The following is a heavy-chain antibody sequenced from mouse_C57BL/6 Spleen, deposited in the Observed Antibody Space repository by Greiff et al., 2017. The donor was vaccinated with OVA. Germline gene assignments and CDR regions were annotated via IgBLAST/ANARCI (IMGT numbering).Heavy chain of an antibody. CDR2: ISSGSSTI. V-gene: IGHV5-17*01. J-gene: IGHJ4*01. CDR1: GFTFSDYG. D-gene: IGHD2-1*01. Sequence: VQLKESGGGLVKPGGSLKLSCAASGFTFSDYGMHWVRQAPEKGLEWVAYISSGSSTIYYADTVKGRFTISRDNAKNTLFLQMTSLRSEDTAMYYCAYYYGNYYYAMDYWGQGTSVTVSS. CDR3: AYYYGNYYYAMDY.